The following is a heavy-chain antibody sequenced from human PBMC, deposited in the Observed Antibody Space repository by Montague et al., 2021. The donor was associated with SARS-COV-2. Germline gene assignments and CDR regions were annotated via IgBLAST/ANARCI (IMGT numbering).Heavy chain of an antibody. D-gene: IGHD6-13*01. CDR1: GFTFSSYW. CDR3: ARDLEGIAAAGTGGFDY. V-gene: IGHV3-74*01. CDR2: TNSDGSST. Sequence: SLRLSCAASGFTFSSYWMHWVRQAPGKGLVWVSRTNSDGSSTSYADSVKGRFTISRDNAKNTLYLQMNSLRAEDTAVYYCARDLEGIAAAGTGGFDYWGQGTLVTVSS. J-gene: IGHJ4*02.